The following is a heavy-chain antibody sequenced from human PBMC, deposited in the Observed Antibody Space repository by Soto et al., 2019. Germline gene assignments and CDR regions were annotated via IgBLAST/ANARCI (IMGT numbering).Heavy chain of an antibody. CDR3: ARTVARMNLDY. Sequence: QVTLKESGPVLVKPTETLTLTCTVSGFSLSNARMGVSWIRQPPGKALEWLAHIFSNDETAYSTSLKTRLTISKDTSKSQGVLTMGYMDPVDTATYYCARTVARMNLDYWGQGNLFTVAS. CDR2: IFSNDET. D-gene: IGHD2-21*01. V-gene: IGHV2-26*01. CDR1: GFSLSNARMG. J-gene: IGHJ4*02.